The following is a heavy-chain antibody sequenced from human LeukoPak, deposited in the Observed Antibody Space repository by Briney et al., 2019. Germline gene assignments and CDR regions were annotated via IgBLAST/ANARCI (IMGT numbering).Heavy chain of an antibody. J-gene: IGHJ5*02. CDR3: ARDLLAGTGDP. V-gene: IGHV3-74*01. Sequence: EGSLRLSCAASGFTFSTYWMHWVRQAPGKGLVWVSRINPDGSSTNYADSVKGRFTISRDNAKNTLYLQMDSLRAEDTAVYYCARDLLAGTGDPWGQGTLVTVSS. CDR1: GFTFSTYW. D-gene: IGHD3-10*01. CDR2: INPDGSST.